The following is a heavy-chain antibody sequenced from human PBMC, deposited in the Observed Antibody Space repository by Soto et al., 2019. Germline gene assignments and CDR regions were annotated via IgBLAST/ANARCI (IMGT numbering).Heavy chain of an antibody. CDR1: GYTLTELS. Sequence: QVQLVQSGAEVKKPGASVKVSCKVSGYTLTELSMHWVRQAPGKGLEWMGGFDPEDGETIYAQKFQGRVTMTEDTSTDTAYMELSSLRSEDTAVYYCATLLYYYDSSGYYPRYYYYGMDVWGQGTTVTVSS. D-gene: IGHD3-22*01. J-gene: IGHJ6*02. CDR3: ATLLYYYDSSGYYPRYYYYGMDV. V-gene: IGHV1-24*01. CDR2: FDPEDGET.